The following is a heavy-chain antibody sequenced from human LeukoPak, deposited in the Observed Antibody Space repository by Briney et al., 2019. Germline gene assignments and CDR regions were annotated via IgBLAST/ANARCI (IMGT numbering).Heavy chain of an antibody. Sequence: ASVKVSCKASGYTFTSYGISWVRQAPGQGLEWMGWISAYNGNTNYAQKLQGRVTMTTDTSTSTAYMELRSLRSDDTAVYYCATARDYDNWFDPWGQGTLVTVSS. CDR1: GYTFTSYG. J-gene: IGHJ5*02. D-gene: IGHD4-17*01. CDR3: ATARDYDNWFDP. CDR2: ISAYNGNT. V-gene: IGHV1-18*01.